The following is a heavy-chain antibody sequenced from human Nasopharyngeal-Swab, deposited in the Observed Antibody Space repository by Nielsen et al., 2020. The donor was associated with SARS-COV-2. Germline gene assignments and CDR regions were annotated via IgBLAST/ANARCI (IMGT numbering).Heavy chain of an antibody. CDR3: ARYSSSWLYYDGMDV. Sequence: SVPVSCPASGCTFSRYAIRWVRPAPGHGLEWMGGIIPIFGTANYAQKFQGRVTITADESTSTAYMELSSLRSEDTAVYYCARYSSSWLYYDGMDVWGQGTTVTVSS. CDR1: GCTFSRYA. V-gene: IGHV1-69*01. CDR2: IIPIFGTA. J-gene: IGHJ6*02. D-gene: IGHD6-13*01.